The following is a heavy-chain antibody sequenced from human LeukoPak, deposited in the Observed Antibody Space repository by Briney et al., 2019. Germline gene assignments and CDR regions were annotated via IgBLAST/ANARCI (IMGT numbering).Heavy chain of an antibody. D-gene: IGHD1-26*01. J-gene: IGHJ6*02. Sequence: GRSLRLSCAASGFTFSSYALHWVRQAPGKGLEWVALVSFDGSNEYYADSVKGRFTISRDNSKNTLYLQMNSLRAEDAAVYYCARALVPRGYYGMVVWGQGTTVAVSS. CDR3: ARALVPRGYYGMVV. V-gene: IGHV3-30*04. CDR1: GFTFSSYA. CDR2: VSFDGSNE.